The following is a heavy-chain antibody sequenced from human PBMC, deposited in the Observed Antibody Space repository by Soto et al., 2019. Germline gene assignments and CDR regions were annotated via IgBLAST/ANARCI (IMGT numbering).Heavy chain of an antibody. CDR2: IYHSGST. Sequence: PSETLSLTCAVSDFSISTGFYWGWIRQPPGKGLEWIGSIYHSGSTYYTPSLESRVTISVDTSKNEFSLQLSSVTAADTAVYYCARAREYYYEGSDYYPVKYWGQG. CDR1: DFSISTGFY. J-gene: IGHJ4*02. V-gene: IGHV4-38-2*01. CDR3: ARAREYYYEGSDYYPVKY. D-gene: IGHD3-22*01.